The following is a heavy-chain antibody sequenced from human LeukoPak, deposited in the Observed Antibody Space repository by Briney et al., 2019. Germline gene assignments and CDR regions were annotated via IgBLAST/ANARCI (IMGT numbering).Heavy chain of an antibody. CDR2: INPNSGST. Sequence: GASVKVSCKASGYSFTGYYIHWVRQAPGQGLEWLGWINPNSGSTNYAQKFQGRVTMTSDTSISTAYMELTRLTSDDTAVYYCARDKGPWGQWLVTDYWGQGTLVTVSS. D-gene: IGHD6-19*01. J-gene: IGHJ4*02. CDR1: GYSFTGYY. CDR3: ARDKGPWGQWLVTDY. V-gene: IGHV1-2*02.